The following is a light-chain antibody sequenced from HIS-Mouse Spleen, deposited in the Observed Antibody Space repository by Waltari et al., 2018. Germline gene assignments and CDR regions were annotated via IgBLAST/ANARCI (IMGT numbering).Light chain of an antibody. J-gene: IGLJ2*01. V-gene: IGLV3-21*03. CDR3: QVWDSSSDHVV. CDR1: NIVSKR. Sequence: SYVLTQPPSVSVAPGKTARITCGGNNIVSKRVPWYQQKPGQAPVLVVYDDSDRPSGIPERFSGSNSGNTATLTISRVEAGDEADYYCQVWDSSSDHVVFGGGTKLTVL. CDR2: DDS.